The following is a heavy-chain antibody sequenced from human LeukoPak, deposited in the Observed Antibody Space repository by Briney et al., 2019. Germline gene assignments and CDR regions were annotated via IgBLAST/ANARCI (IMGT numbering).Heavy chain of an antibody. J-gene: IGHJ5*02. Sequence: ASVKVSCKASGYTFTGYYMHWVRQAPGQGLEWMGWINPNIGGTNYAQKFQGRVTMTRDTSISTAYMELSSLRSDDTAVYYCVREGPLRLPCFDPWGQGTLVTVSS. CDR1: GYTFTGYY. D-gene: IGHD4-17*01. CDR3: VREGPLRLPCFDP. V-gene: IGHV1-2*02. CDR2: INPNIGGT.